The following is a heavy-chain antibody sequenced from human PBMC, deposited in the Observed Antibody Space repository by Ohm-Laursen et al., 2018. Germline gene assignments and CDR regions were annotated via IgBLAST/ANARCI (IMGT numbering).Heavy chain of an antibody. J-gene: IGHJ4*02. CDR3: ARNDAFFFDY. D-gene: IGHD3-3*02. V-gene: IGHV1-69*06. Sequence: SSVKVSCNTSGGTFSSYAISWVRQAPGQGLEWMGGIIPIFGTANYAQKFQGRATITADKSTSTAYMELSSLRSGDTAVYYCARNDAFFFDYWGQGTLVTVSS. CDR1: GGTFSSYA. CDR2: IIPIFGTA.